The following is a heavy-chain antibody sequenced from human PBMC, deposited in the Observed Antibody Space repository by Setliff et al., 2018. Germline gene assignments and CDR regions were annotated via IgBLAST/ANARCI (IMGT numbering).Heavy chain of an antibody. CDR2: INQSGST. J-gene: IGHJ3*02. CDR3: TRGPDGYTYQGAFDI. Sequence: LSLTCAVYGGSFSGYYWSWIRQPPGKGLEWIGEINQSGSTNYNPSLKSRVTISVDTSKNQFSLKLSSVTAADTAVYYCTRGPDGYTYQGAFDIWGQGTMVTVSS. CDR1: GGSFSGYY. V-gene: IGHV4-34*01. D-gene: IGHD5-12*01.